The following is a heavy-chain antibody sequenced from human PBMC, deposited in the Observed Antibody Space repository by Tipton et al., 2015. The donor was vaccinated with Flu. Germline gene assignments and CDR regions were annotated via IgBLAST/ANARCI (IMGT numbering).Heavy chain of an antibody. D-gene: IGHD2-2*01. V-gene: IGHV3-9*01. CDR1: GFTFDDYP. CDR2: INWNGNSV. CDR3: VKDRIPSSSMDYYYYSGMDV. J-gene: IGHJ6*02. Sequence: SLRLSCAASGFTFDDYPLHWVRQVPGKGLEWVSGINWNGNSVGYADSVKGRFTISRDNAKNSLYLQMNSLRPEDTALYYCVKDRIPSSSMDYYYYSGMDVWGQGATVTVSS.